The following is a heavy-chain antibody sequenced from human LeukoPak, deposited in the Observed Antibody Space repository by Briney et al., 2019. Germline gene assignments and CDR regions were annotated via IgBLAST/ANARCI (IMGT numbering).Heavy chain of an antibody. J-gene: IGHJ3*02. D-gene: IGHD2-2*01. CDR2: IYYSGST. Sequence: SQTLSLTCTVSGGSISSGGYYWSWIRQHPGKGLEWIGYIYYSGSTYYNPSLKSRVTISVDTSKNQFSLKLSSVTAADTAVYYCARATVPAAIKASGSAFDIRGQGTMVTVSS. CDR3: ARATVPAAIKASGSAFDI. CDR1: GGSISSGGYY. V-gene: IGHV4-31*03.